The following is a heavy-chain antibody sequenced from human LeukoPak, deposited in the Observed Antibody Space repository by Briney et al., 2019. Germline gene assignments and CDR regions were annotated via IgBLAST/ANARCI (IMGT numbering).Heavy chain of an antibody. CDR1: GYSLTSYW. Sequence: GESLKISCKGSGYSLTSYWIGWVRQMPGKGLEWMGIIYPGDSDTRYSPSFQGQVTISADKSISTAYLQWSSLKASDTAMYYCARLVGYCSGGSCYIDYWGQGTLVTVSS. J-gene: IGHJ4*02. V-gene: IGHV5-51*01. CDR3: ARLVGYCSGGSCYIDY. CDR2: IYPGDSDT. D-gene: IGHD2-15*01.